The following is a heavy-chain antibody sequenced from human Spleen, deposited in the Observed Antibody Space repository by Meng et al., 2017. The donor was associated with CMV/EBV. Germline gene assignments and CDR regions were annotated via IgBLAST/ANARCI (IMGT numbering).Heavy chain of an antibody. Sequence: SGYTFTSYGISWVRQAPGQGLEWMGWINPNSGGTNYAQKFQGRVTMTRDTSISTAYMELSRLRSDDTAVYYCARVWSLAARVYYFDYWGQGTLVTVSS. D-gene: IGHD6-6*01. CDR3: ARVWSLAARVYYFDY. V-gene: IGHV1-2*02. CDR2: INPNSGGT. J-gene: IGHJ4*02. CDR1: GYTFTSYG.